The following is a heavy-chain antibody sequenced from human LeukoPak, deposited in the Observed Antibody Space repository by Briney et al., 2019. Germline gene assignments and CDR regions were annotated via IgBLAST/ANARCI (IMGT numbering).Heavy chain of an antibody. CDR2: IRPGDGTT. V-gene: IGHV1-46*01. CDR1: GYTFINHY. D-gene: IGHD4-17*01. J-gene: IGHJ5*02. Sequence: ASLKISCKPSGYTFINHYIHWVRQAPGQGLEWMGVIRPGDGTTGYAQNVQGGVSMTSVTSTSTAYMELISLRSDDTAVYYCTRTVNSWFDPWGQGTPVTVS. CDR3: TRTVNSWFDP.